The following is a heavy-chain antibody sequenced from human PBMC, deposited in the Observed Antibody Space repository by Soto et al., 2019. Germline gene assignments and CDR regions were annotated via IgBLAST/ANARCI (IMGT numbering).Heavy chain of an antibody. V-gene: IGHV2-5*02. D-gene: IGHD6-19*01. CDR3: AHIVVAGLGYYFDY. J-gene: IGHJ4*02. CDR1: GLSLSSTRMA. Sequence: QNTLKESGPTLVKPTQTLTLTCTFSGLSLSSTRMAVGWIRQPPGKALEWLALIYWDDDKRYSPFLKSRLTITKDTSKNQVVLTMSNMDPVDTARYYCAHIVVAGLGYYFDYWGQGTLVTVSS. CDR2: IYWDDDK.